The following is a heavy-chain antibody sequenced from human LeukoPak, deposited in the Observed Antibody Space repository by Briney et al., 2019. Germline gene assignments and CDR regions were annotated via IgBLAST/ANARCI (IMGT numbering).Heavy chain of an antibody. J-gene: IGHJ4*02. Sequence: SVTVSCKASGGTFSSYAISWVRQAPGQGLEWMGGIIPIFGTANYAQKFQGRVTITADESTSTAYMELSSLRSEDTAVYYCARGPVFGQSYFDYWGQGTLVTVSS. V-gene: IGHV1-69*13. D-gene: IGHD1-14*01. CDR3: ARGPVFGQSYFDY. CDR2: IIPIFGTA. CDR1: GGTFSSYA.